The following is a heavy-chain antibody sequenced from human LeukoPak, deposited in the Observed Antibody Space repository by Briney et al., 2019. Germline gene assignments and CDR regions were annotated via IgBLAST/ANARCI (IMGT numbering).Heavy chain of an antibody. CDR2: ISWNSGSI. Sequence: GGSLRLSCAASGFTFDDYAMHWVRHAPGKGLEWVSGISWNSGSIGYADSVKGRFTISRDNAKNSLYLQMNSLRAEDTAVYYCAPAPQLRYFDWLSNRGQGTLVTVSS. V-gene: IGHV3-9*01. J-gene: IGHJ4*02. D-gene: IGHD3-9*01. CDR1: GFTFDDYA. CDR3: APAPQLRYFDWLSN.